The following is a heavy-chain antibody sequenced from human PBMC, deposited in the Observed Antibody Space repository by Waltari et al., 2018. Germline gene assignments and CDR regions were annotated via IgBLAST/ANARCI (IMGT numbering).Heavy chain of an antibody. J-gene: IGHJ3*02. D-gene: IGHD4-17*01. CDR3: ARLRNDYGGIDALDI. CDR2: INTFNHVA. CDR1: GCIFTNHG. Sequence: QAQLVQSGAEVKKYGASVTVSCQASGCIFTNHGVTWVRQAPGQGLEWMGWINTFNHVANYSQKFQDRVTMITDKTTSTVHMELRSLRSDDTAVYYCARLRNDYGGIDALDIWGQGTTVTVSS. V-gene: IGHV1-18*01.